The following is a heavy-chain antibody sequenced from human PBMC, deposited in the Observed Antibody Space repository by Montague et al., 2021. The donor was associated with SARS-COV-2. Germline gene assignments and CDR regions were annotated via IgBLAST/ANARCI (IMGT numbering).Heavy chain of an antibody. Sequence: TLSLACTVSGGAINRGDYYWTWIRQPPGKGPEWIGNIYSTGDTSYSPSLKGRVGISLDTSKSQVSLNLRSVAAADTAVYYCAREVVHVDVLTDIPKILYYGLDVWGQGTTVVVSS. CDR2: IYSTGDT. CDR1: GGAINRGDYY. V-gene: IGHV4-30-4*08. CDR3: AREVVHVDVLTDIPKILYYGLDV. D-gene: IGHD2-21*02. J-gene: IGHJ6*02.